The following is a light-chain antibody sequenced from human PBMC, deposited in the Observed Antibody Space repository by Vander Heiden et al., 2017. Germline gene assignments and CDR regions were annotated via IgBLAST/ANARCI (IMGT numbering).Light chain of an antibody. CDR1: QGVSSSY. Sequence: EIVLTQSPGTLSLSPGEGATLSCRASQGVSSSYLAWYQQKPGQAPRLLIYGASSRATGIPDRFSGSGSGTDFTLTISRLEPEDVAVYYCQQYCSSPQTFGQGTKVEIK. V-gene: IGKV3-20*01. CDR2: GAS. J-gene: IGKJ1*01. CDR3: QQYCSSPQT.